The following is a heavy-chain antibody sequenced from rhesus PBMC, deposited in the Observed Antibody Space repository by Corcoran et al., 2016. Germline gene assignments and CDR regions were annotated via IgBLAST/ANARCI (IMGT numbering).Heavy chain of an antibody. J-gene: IGHJ5-1*01. V-gene: IGHV4-81*01. CDR3: ARDSDDADWNNRFDV. CDR1: GGSISGYF. D-gene: IGHD1-26*01. Sequence: QLQESGPGLLKPSETLSLTCTVSGGSISGYFWSWIRQFQGTGLEWIGNIYFNSASTKYSPSLNGRGTISRYTSKSQFSRAVTSLTAAHTAIYYCARDSDDADWNNRFDVWGPGHLVTVSS. CDR2: IYFNSAST.